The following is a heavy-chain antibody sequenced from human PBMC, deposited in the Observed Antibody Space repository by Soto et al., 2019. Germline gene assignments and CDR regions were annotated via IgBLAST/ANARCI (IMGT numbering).Heavy chain of an antibody. D-gene: IGHD2-15*01. CDR1: GGTFSSYA. CDR2: IIPIFGTA. J-gene: IGHJ4*02. CDR3: ARDVRYCSGGSCYSGGGSYFDY. V-gene: IGHV1-69*12. Sequence: QVQLVQSGAEVKKPGSSVKVSCKASGGTFSSYAISWVRQAPGQGLESMGGIIPIFGTANYAQKFQGRVTITADESTSTAYMELSSLRAEDTAVYYCARDVRYCSGGSCYSGGGSYFDYWGQGTLVTVSS.